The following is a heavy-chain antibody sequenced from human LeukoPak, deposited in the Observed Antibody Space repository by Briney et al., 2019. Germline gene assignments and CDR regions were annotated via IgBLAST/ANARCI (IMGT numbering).Heavy chain of an antibody. Sequence: GASVKVSCKASGYTFTGYYMHWVRQAPGQGLDGMGWINPNSCGTNYAQKFQGRVTMTWDTSISTAYMELSSLRSDDTAVYYCTSDTYYYDSTGLGHWFDHWGQGTLVTVSS. CDR1: GYTFTGYY. V-gene: IGHV1-2*02. D-gene: IGHD3-22*01. CDR2: INPNSCGT. J-gene: IGHJ5*02. CDR3: TSDTYYYDSTGLGHWFDH.